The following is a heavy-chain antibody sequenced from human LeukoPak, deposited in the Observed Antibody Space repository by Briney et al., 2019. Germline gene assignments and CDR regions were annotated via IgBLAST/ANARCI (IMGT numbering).Heavy chain of an antibody. D-gene: IGHD3-10*01. V-gene: IGHV3-48*01. CDR1: GFTFTSYS. CDR3: AKVMKGSERLTMVRGVIIKTAGLYYMDV. Sequence: PGGSLRLSCEASGFTFTSYSMNWVRQAPGKGLEWVSYISSTSSTIHYADSVKGRFTISRDNSKNTVYLQMNSLRAEDTAVYYCAKVMKGSERLTMVRGVIIKTAGLYYMDVWGKGTTVTVSS. J-gene: IGHJ6*03. CDR2: ISSTSSTI.